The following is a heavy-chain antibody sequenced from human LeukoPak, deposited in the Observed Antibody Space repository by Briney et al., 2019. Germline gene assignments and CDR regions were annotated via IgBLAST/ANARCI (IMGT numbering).Heavy chain of an antibody. J-gene: IGHJ4*02. CDR1: GFTFSSYE. Sequence: AGGSLRLSCAAPGFTFSSYEMNWVRQAPGKGLEWVSYISSSGSTIYYADSVKGRFTISRDNAKNSLYLQMNSLRAEDTAVYYCARDYGDYLYWGQGTLVTVSS. V-gene: IGHV3-48*03. CDR3: ARDYGDYLY. D-gene: IGHD4-17*01. CDR2: ISSSGSTI.